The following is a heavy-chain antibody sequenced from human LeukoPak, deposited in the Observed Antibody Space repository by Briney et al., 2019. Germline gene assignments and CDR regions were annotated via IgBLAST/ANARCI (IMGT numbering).Heavy chain of an antibody. CDR2: ISSSSSYI. Sequence: GGSLRLSCAASGFTFSSYAMSWVRQARGKGLEWVSSISSSSSYIYYADSVKGRFTISRDNAKNSLYLQMNSLRAEDTAVYYCARLYSSSPIGYWGQGTLVTVSS. D-gene: IGHD6-13*01. CDR3: ARLYSSSPIGY. V-gene: IGHV3-21*01. CDR1: GFTFSSYA. J-gene: IGHJ4*02.